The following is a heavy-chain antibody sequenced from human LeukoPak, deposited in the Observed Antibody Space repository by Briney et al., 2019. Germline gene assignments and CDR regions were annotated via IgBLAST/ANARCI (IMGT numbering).Heavy chain of an antibody. D-gene: IGHD3-10*01. V-gene: IGHV4-39*07. CDR1: GGSISSSSYY. J-gene: IGHJ4*02. CDR2: IYYSGST. CDR3: ARAGGSGSYYSLEY. Sequence: SETLSLTCTVSGGSISSSSYYWGWIRQPPGKGLEWIGSIYYSGSTYYNPSLKSRVTISVDTSKNQFSLKLSSVTAADTAVYYCARAGGSGSYYSLEYWGQGTLVTVSS.